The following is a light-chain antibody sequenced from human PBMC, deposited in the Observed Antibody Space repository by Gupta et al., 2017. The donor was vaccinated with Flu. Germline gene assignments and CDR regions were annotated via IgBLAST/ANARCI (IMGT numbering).Light chain of an antibody. CDR1: SLRRNY. CDR3: NSRDSSGNVRGVI. V-gene: IGLV3-19*01. CDR2: GKN. Sequence: SSELTQDPAVSVALGQTVRITCQGDSLRRNYATWYQLKPGQAPVVVIYGKNNRPSGSPDRFSGSHSGNTASLTITAAQAEDEADYYCNSRDSSGNVRGVIFGGGNKLTVL. J-gene: IGLJ2*01.